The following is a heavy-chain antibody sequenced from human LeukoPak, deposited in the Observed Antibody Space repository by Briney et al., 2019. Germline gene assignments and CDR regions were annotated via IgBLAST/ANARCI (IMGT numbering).Heavy chain of an antibody. CDR3: AKANAMDV. J-gene: IGHJ6*02. CDR2: VNQDGSER. CDR1: GFSFNSFW. V-gene: IGHV3-7*01. Sequence: GGSLRLSCVASGFSFNSFWMSWLRQAPGKGLEWVANVNQDGSERYYVNSVRGRFTISRDNAKNSLDLQMNSLRAEDTALYFCAKANAMDVWGQGTTVTVSS.